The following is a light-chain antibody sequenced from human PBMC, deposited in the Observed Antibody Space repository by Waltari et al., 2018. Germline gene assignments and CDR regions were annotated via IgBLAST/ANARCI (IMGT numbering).Light chain of an antibody. CDR2: AAS. Sequence: DIQLTQSPSFLSASVGDRVTITCRASQGISSYLAWYQQKPGKAPKLLIYAASTLQSGVPSRFSGSGSGTEFTLTISSLQPEDFATYYCQQLNSRTFGGGTKVEIK. J-gene: IGKJ4*01. CDR3: QQLNSRT. CDR1: QGISSY. V-gene: IGKV1-9*01.